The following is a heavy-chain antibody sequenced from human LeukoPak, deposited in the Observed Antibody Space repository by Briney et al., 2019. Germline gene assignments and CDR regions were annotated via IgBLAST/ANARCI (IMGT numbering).Heavy chain of an antibody. J-gene: IGHJ4*02. CDR1: GFTFSSYA. V-gene: IGHV3-23*01. D-gene: IGHD5-24*01. Sequence: XGSLRLSCAASGFTFSSYAMNWVRQAPGKGLEWVSGISGNTENTYYADSVKGRFTISRDNPKNTVYLQMTSLGAEDTAVYYCANDRGDGYNSYWGQGTLVTVSS. CDR2: ISGNTENT. CDR3: ANDRGDGYNSY.